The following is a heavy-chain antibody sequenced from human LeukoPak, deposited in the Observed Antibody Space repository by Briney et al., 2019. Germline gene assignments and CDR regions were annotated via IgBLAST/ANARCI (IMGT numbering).Heavy chain of an antibody. CDR1: GGSISSYY. CDR3: ARLGQLWSYFDY. Sequence: SETLSLTCTVSGGSISSYYWSWIRQPPGKGLEWIGYIYYSGSTNYNPSLKSRVTISVDTSKNQFSLKLSSVTAADTAVYYCARLGQLWSYFDYWGQGTLVTVSS. J-gene: IGHJ4*02. CDR2: IYYSGST. V-gene: IGHV4-59*08. D-gene: IGHD5-18*01.